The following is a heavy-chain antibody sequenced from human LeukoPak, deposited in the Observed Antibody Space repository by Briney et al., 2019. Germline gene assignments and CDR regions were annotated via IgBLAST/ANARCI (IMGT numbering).Heavy chain of an antibody. V-gene: IGHV4-39*01. CDR3: ARGFVVVPAATIAAAGIGEFDVPSQYYFDY. J-gene: IGHJ4*02. CDR2: IYYSGST. CDR1: GGSISSSSYY. D-gene: IGHD2-2*01. Sequence: KPSETLSLTCTVSGGSISSSSYYWGWIRQPPGKGLEWIGSIYYSGSTYYNPSLKSRVTISVDTSKNQFSLKLSSVTAADTAVYYCARGFVVVPAATIAAAGIGEFDVPSQYYFDYWGQGTLVTVSS.